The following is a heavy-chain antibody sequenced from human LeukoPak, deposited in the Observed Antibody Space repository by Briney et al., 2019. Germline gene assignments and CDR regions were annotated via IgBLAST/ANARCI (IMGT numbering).Heavy chain of an antibody. CDR2: INPNSGGT. V-gene: IGHV1-2*02. D-gene: IGHD6-19*01. CDR1: GYTFTGYY. CDR3: ARDLWGLGIAVAGTGCY. Sequence: ASVKVSCKSSGYTFTGYYMHWVRQAPGQGLEWMGWINPNSGGTNYAQKFQGRVTMTRDTSISTAHMELSRLRSDDTAVYYCARDLWGLGIAVAGTGCYWGQGTLVTVSS. J-gene: IGHJ4*02.